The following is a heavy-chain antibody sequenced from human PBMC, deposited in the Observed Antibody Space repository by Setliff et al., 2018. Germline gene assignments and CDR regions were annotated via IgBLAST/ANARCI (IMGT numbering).Heavy chain of an antibody. CDR2: IYYSGST. CDR3: ARDNNPGYRGYWGRFDY. V-gene: IGHV4-31*03. J-gene: IGHJ4*02. D-gene: IGHD3-16*02. CDR1: GGSISSGGYY. Sequence: SETLSLTCTVSGGSISSGGYYWSWIRQHPGKGLEWIGYIYYSGSTYYNPSLKSRVTISVDTSKNQFSLKLSSVTAADTAVYYCARDNNPGYRGYWGRFDYWGQGTQVTVS.